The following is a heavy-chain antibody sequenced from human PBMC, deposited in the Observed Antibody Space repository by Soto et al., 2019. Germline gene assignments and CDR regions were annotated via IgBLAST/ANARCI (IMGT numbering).Heavy chain of an antibody. CDR3: AGRVEIPYYHGMDV. Sequence: QVQLVQSGAEVKKPGSSVRVSCKASGGTLRSHAINWVRQAPGQGLEWMGGIIPIFAAPYYAQKFQGRVTSTVDESSMTAYMELSSLRSEDTAVYSCAGRVEIPYYHGMDVWGQGTTVTVSS. V-gene: IGHV1-69*01. CDR1: GGTLRSHA. D-gene: IGHD2-2*01. J-gene: IGHJ6*02. CDR2: IIPIFAAP.